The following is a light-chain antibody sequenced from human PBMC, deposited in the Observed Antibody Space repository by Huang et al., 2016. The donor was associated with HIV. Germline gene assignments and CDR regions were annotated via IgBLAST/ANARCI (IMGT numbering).Light chain of an antibody. CDR1: QSVSSN. Sequence: VVMTQSPATLSVSPGERATLSCRTSQSVSSNLAWYHQKSGQAPRLLIYDASTRATGIPARFSGSGSGTDFTLSIRSLQTEDFAVYYCQQYSNWPPWTFGQGTKVEI. V-gene: IGKV3-15*01. J-gene: IGKJ1*01. CDR2: DAS. CDR3: QQYSNWPPWT.